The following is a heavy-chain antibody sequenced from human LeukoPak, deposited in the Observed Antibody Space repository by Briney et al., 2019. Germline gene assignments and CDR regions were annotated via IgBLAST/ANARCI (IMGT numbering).Heavy chain of an antibody. J-gene: IGHJ5*02. CDR2: IYYSGST. V-gene: IGHV4-59*01. Sequence: PSETLSLTCTVSGGSISSYYWSWIRQPPGKGQEWIGYIYYSGSTNYNPSLKSRVTISVDTSKNQFSLKLSSVIAADTAVYYCARDGATMGFNWFDPWGQGTLVTVSS. CDR3: ARDGATMGFNWFDP. CDR1: GGSISSYY. D-gene: IGHD1-26*01.